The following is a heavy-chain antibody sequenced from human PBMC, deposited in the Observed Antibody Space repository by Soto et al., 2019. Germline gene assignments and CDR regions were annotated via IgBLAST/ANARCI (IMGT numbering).Heavy chain of an antibody. D-gene: IGHD3-16*01. CDR1: GFTFSSYD. V-gene: IGHV3-13*01. J-gene: IGHJ4*02. Sequence: GGSLRLSCAASGFTFSSYDMHWVRQATGKGLEWVSAIGPAGDTYYPGSVKGRFTISRENAKNSLYLLTNSLRAGDTAVYYCARAGFGSPFDYWGQGTLVPVSS. CDR2: IGPAGDT. CDR3: ARAGFGSPFDY.